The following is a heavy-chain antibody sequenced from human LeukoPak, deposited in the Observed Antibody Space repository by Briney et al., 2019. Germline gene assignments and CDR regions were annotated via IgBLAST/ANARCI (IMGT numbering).Heavy chain of an antibody. V-gene: IGHV1-2*02. CDR3: ARGGQVGATTVVYAFDI. Sequence: ASVKVSCKASGFTFSNYGFSWVRQAPGQGLEWMGWINPNSGGTNYAQKFQGRVTMTRDTSISTAYMELSRLRSDDTAVYYCARGGQVGATTVVYAFDIWGQGTMVTVSS. CDR2: INPNSGGT. D-gene: IGHD1-26*01. CDR1: GFTFSNYG. J-gene: IGHJ3*02.